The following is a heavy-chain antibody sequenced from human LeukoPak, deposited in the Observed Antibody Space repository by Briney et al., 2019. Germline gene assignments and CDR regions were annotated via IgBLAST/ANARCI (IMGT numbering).Heavy chain of an antibody. CDR3: AKVAVRYTTRWNNFDY. CDR2: ISWDGGNI. V-gene: IGHV3-43D*03. Sequence: GGSLRLSCAASGFTFDDYAMHWVRQAPGKGLEWVSLISWDGGNIFYADSMQGRFTISRDNSKNSLYLQMNSLRAEDSAFYYCAKVAVRYTTRWNNFDYWGQGTLVTVSS. J-gene: IGHJ4*02. CDR1: GFTFDDYA. D-gene: IGHD2-2*02.